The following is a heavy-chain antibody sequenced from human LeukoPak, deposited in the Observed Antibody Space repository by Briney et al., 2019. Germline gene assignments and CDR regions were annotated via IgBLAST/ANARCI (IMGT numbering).Heavy chain of an antibody. D-gene: IGHD5-24*01. J-gene: IGHJ4*02. CDR3: AKHEKRWLQLAGYYFDY. Sequence: PGGSLRLSCAASGFTFSSYAMHWVRQAPGKGLEWVAVISYDGSNKYYADSVKGRFTISRDNSKNTLYLQMNSLRAEDTAVYYCAKHEKRWLQLAGYYFDYWGQGTLVTVSS. V-gene: IGHV3-30*18. CDR1: GFTFSSYA. CDR2: ISYDGSNK.